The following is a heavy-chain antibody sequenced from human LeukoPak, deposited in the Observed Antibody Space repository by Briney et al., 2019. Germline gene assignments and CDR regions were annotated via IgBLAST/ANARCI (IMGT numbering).Heavy chain of an antibody. CDR2: INPNSGGT. D-gene: IGHD2-2*01. CDR3: ARVSYQLLPYYFDY. V-gene: IGHV1-2*02. CDR1: GYTFTGYY. Sequence: ASVKVSCKASGYTFTGYYMHWVRQAPGQGLEWMGWINPNSGGTNYAQKFQGRVTMTRDTPISTAYMELSRLRSDDTAVYYCARVSYQLLPYYFDYWGQGTLVTVSS. J-gene: IGHJ4*02.